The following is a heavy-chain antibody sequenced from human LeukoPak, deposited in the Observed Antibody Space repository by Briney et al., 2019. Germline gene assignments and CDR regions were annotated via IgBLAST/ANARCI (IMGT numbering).Heavy chain of an antibody. CDR2: IYRGGNT. Sequence: GGSLRLSCAASGFIVNSNYMSWVRQAPGKGREGVSVIYRGGNTSYSASVKGPFTISRDNSKNTLSLQMNSLRAEDTAVYYCARGIAAPGSRGYYYYMDVWGKGTTVTVSS. CDR1: GFIVNSNY. V-gene: IGHV3-53*01. CDR3: ARGIAAPGSRGYYYYMDV. J-gene: IGHJ6*03. D-gene: IGHD6-13*01.